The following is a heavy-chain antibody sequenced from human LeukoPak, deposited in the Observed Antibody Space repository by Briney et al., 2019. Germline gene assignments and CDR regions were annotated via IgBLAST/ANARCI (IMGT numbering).Heavy chain of an antibody. V-gene: IGHV1-8*01. Sequence: GASVKVSCKASGYTFTSYDINWVRQATGQGLEWMGWMNPNSGNTGYAQKFQGRVTITTDESTSTAYMELSSLRSEDTAVYYCARDNGLSIASRPSAFDIWGQGTMVTVSS. J-gene: IGHJ3*02. CDR1: GYTFTSYD. CDR2: MNPNSGNT. CDR3: ARDNGLSIASRPSAFDI. D-gene: IGHD6-6*01.